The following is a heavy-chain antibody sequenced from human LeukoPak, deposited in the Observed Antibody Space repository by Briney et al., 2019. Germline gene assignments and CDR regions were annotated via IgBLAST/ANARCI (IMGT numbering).Heavy chain of an antibody. CDR1: GGSLSSYY. CDR3: ARLGHCRSTSCYGLDY. Sequence: SETLSLTCTVSGGSLSSYYWSWIRQPPGKGLEFIGYIYYSGSTNYNPSLKSRVTISVDTSKNQFSLKLGSVTAADTAIYYCARLGHCRSTSCYGLDYWGQGTLVTVSS. V-gene: IGHV4-59*01. D-gene: IGHD2-2*01. CDR2: IYYSGST. J-gene: IGHJ4*02.